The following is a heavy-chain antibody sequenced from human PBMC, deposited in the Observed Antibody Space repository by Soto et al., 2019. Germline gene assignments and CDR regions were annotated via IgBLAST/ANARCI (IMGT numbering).Heavy chain of an antibody. V-gene: IGHV1-18*01. CDR1: GYTFTSYG. Sequence: ASVKVSCKASGYTFTSYGISWVRQAPGQGLEWMGWISAYNGNTNYAQKLQGRVTMTTDTSTSTAYMELSGLRSEDTAVYYCASGIRSYYYGSGPPTPYYYYYGMDVWGQGTTVTVSS. CDR2: ISAYNGNT. D-gene: IGHD3-10*01. J-gene: IGHJ6*02. CDR3: ASGIRSYYYGSGPPTPYYYYYGMDV.